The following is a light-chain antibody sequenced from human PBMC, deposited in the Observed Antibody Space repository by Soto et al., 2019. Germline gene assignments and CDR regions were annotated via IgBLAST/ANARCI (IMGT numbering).Light chain of an antibody. CDR3: CSYAGSGAFVV. J-gene: IGLJ3*02. CDR1: SSDVGSYSL. CDR2: EGS. V-gene: IGLV2-23*03. Sequence: QSALTQPASVSGSPGQSITISYTETSSDVGSYSLVSWYQHHPGKAPKLIIYEGSKRPSGVSNRFSGSNSGNTASLTISGLQPEDEADYYCCSYAGSGAFVVFGGGTKVTVL.